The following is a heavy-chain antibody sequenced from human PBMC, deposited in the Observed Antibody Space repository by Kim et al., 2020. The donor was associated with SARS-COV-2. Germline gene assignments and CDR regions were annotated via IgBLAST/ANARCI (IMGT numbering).Heavy chain of an antibody. V-gene: IGHV3-7*01. CDR3: ARVVIAAAWSWFDP. D-gene: IGHD6-13*01. J-gene: IGHJ5*02. Sequence: VDSVKGRFTISRDNAKNSLYLQMNSLRAEDTAVYYCARVVIAAAWSWFDPWGQGTLVTVSS.